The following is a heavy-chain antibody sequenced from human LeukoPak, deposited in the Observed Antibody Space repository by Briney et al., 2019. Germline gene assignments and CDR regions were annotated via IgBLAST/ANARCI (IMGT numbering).Heavy chain of an antibody. D-gene: IGHD5-24*01. CDR3: ARHVTISGPYDASDI. V-gene: IGHV6-1*01. CDR2: TFYRSKWYN. J-gene: IGHJ3*02. Sequence: SQTLSLTCAISGDSVSSNSAAWNWIRQSPSRGLEWLGRTFYRSKWYNDYAVSVKSRVTINPDTSKNQFSLQLNSVTPEDTAVYYCARHVTISGPYDASDIWGQGTMVTVSP. CDR1: GDSVSSNSAA.